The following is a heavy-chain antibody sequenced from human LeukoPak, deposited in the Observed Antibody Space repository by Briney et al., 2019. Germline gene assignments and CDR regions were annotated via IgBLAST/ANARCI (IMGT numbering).Heavy chain of an antibody. D-gene: IGHD6-19*01. J-gene: IGHJ4*02. V-gene: IGHV3-23*01. CDR3: AKDLSYTSGASDH. Sequence: GSLRLSCAASGFPFSAFAMAWVRQAPGKGLEWVSTITDDGYNTYSADSVKGRITFSRDNSKNTLSLQLRSLRAEDTAVYYCAKDLSYTSGASDHWGQGTLVTVSS. CDR2: ITDDGYNT. CDR1: GFPFSAFA.